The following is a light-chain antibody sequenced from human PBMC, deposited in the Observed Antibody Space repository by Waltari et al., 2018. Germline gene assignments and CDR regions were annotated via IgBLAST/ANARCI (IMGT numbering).Light chain of an antibody. CDR3: MQGTHWPYT. Sequence: DVVMTQSLLSLPVTLGQPASISCKSSQSLVHSDGNTHLNWFQQRPGQSPRRLIYRVSNRDSGVPDRFSGSGSGTDFTLKISRVGADDVGVYYCMQGTHWPYTFGQGTKLDIK. V-gene: IGKV2-30*02. J-gene: IGKJ2*01. CDR1: QSLVHSDGNTH. CDR2: RVS.